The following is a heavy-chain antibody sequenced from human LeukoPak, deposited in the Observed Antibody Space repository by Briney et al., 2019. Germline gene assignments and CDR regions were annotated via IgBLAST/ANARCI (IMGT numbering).Heavy chain of an antibody. CDR3: ATGYLYYCYYYMDV. V-gene: IGHV1-69*13. CDR1: GGTFSSYA. CDR2: IIPIFGAA. Sequence: SVTVSCQASGGTFSSYAISWVRQAPGQGLEWMGGIIPIFGAANYAQQFQGRVTITADESPSTAYLELSRLRSEDTAVYYCATGYLYYCYYYMDVWGKGTTVTVSS. D-gene: IGHD3-9*01. J-gene: IGHJ6*03.